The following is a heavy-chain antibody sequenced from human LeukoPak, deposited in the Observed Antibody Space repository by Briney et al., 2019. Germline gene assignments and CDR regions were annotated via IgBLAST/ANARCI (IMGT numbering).Heavy chain of an antibody. V-gene: IGHV4-59*12. CDR3: ARARLGESSLFYYLYY. CDR2: VYYTGST. CDR1: GGSISNYY. Sequence: SETLSLTCPVSGGSISNYYYWTWIRQPPGKGLEWIGYVYYTGSTNFNPSLKSRLTMSVVTSKNQFSLRLSSVTAADTAVYFCARARLGESSLFYYLYYWGQGALVTVSS. D-gene: IGHD3-16*02. J-gene: IGHJ4*02.